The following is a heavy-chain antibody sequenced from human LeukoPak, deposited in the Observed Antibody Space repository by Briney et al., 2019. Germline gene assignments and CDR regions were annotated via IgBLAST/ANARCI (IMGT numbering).Heavy chain of an antibody. CDR2: IYFSGGT. V-gene: IGHV4-39*01. J-gene: IGHJ5*02. Sequence: PSETLSLTCTVSGDSISSSNCYWGWIRQPPGKGLEWIGSIYFSGGTYYNASLKSRVTISVDTSKNQFSLKLSSVTAADTAVYYCARHQSWRYYGSGSYYRRNWFDPWGQGTLVTVSS. CDR3: ARHQSWRYYGSGSYYRRNWFDP. D-gene: IGHD3-10*01. CDR1: GDSISSSNCY.